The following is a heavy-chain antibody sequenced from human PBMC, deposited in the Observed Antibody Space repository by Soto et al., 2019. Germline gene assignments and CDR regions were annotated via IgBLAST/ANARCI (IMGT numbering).Heavy chain of an antibody. D-gene: IGHD1-26*01. CDR1: GFTFSSYA. V-gene: IGHV3-30-3*01. J-gene: IGHJ4*02. Sequence: QVQLVESGGGVVQPGRSLRLSCAASGFTFSSYAMHWVRQAPGKGLEWVAVISYDGSNKYYADSVKGRFTISRDNSKNTLYLQMNSLRAGDTAVYYCARDDGGVSSGSYVHWGQGTLVTVSS. CDR2: ISYDGSNK. CDR3: ARDDGGVSSGSYVH.